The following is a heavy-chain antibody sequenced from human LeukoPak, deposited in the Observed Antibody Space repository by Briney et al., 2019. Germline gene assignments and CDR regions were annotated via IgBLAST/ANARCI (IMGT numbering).Heavy chain of an antibody. Sequence: GGSLRLTCAASGFTFSHYWINWVRQAPWKGLEWVATIKQDLSEIYYVDSVKGRFTISRDNAKNSLYLQMNGLRAEDTAVYYCASRAHFWSGPGGWGQGTLVTVSS. D-gene: IGHD3-3*02. CDR1: GFTFSHYW. J-gene: IGHJ4*02. V-gene: IGHV3-7*01. CDR3: ASRAHFWSGPGG. CDR2: IKQDLSEI.